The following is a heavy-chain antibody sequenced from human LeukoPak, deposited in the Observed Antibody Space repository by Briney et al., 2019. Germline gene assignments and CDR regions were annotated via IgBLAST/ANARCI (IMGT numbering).Heavy chain of an antibody. CDR2: IKQDGSEK. V-gene: IGHV3-7*01. D-gene: IGHD7-27*01. Sequence: GGSLRLSCAASGFTFSSYWMSWVRQAPGKGLEWVANIKQDGSEKYYVDSVKGRFTISRDNSKNTLYLQMNSLRAEDTAVYYCAKDLRGSPTGGIDYWGQGTLVTVSS. J-gene: IGHJ4*02. CDR1: GFTFSSYW. CDR3: AKDLRGSPTGGIDY.